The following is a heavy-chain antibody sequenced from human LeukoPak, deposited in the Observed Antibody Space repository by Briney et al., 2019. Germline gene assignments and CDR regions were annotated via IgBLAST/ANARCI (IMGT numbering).Heavy chain of an antibody. D-gene: IGHD1-26*01. Sequence: PGGSLRLSCAASGFTFSNAWMSWVRQAPGKGLEWVSSISASGVMTYYADSVKGRFTVSRDNSKNSLYLQMSSLTAADTAVYYCAKDRSIGTYYTFDHWGQGTLVTVSS. CDR2: ISASGVMT. V-gene: IGHV3-23*01. CDR3: AKDRSIGTYYTFDH. J-gene: IGHJ4*02. CDR1: GFTFSNAW.